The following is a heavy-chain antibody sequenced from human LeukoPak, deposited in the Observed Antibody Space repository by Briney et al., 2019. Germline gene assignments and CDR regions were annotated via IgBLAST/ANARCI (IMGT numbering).Heavy chain of an antibody. CDR2: IHRSGSTI. D-gene: IGHD5-24*01. J-gene: IGHJ4*02. V-gene: IGHV3-11*04. CDR3: ARSTPGDGYKFDY. Sequence: GGSLRLSCAASGFTFSDYYMSWIRQAPGKGLEWVSYIHRSGSTIYYADSVMGRFTISRDNAKNSLYLQMNSLRAEDTAVYYCARSTPGDGYKFDYWGQGTLVTVSS. CDR1: GFTFSDYY.